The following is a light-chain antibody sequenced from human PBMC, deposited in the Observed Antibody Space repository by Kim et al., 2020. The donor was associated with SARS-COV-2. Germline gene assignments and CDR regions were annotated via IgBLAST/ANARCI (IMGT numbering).Light chain of an antibody. CDR3: QQYNSYSRT. Sequence: DIQMTQSPSTLSASVGDRVTITCRASQSISSSLAWYQQKPGKAPKLLIYKASSLESGVPSRFSGSGSGTEFTLTISSLQPDDFATYYCQQYNSYSRTFGQVTKVDIK. V-gene: IGKV1-5*03. J-gene: IGKJ1*01. CDR1: QSISSS. CDR2: KAS.